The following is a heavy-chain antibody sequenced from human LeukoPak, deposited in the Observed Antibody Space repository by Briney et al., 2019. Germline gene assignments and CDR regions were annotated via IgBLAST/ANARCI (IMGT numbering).Heavy chain of an antibody. D-gene: IGHD1-14*01. V-gene: IGHV3-30*18. CDR1: GFTFSSYV. CDR3: AEGGRVLFATNRYGMDV. CDR2: ISYDGSNK. J-gene: IGHJ6*02. Sequence: GGSLRLSCAASGFTFSSYVMHWVRQAPGKGLEWVAVISYDGSNKYYADSVKGRFTISGDNSKNPLYLQMNSLRAEETALFYCAEGGRVLFATNRYGMDVWGQGTPVTVSS.